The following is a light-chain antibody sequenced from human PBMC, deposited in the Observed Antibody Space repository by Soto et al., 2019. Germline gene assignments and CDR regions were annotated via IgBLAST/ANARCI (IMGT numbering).Light chain of an antibody. CDR2: WAS. J-gene: IGKJ5*01. CDR3: QQYHSDPIT. Sequence: VMTQSPDSLAVSLGERATINCKSSQSVFSSSTNKNYLAWFQQKPGQPPKLLIYWASTRKSGVPDRFSSSGSGTDFTLTITSLQAEDVAVYYCQQYHSDPITFGQGTRLE. CDR1: QSVFSSSTNKNY. V-gene: IGKV4-1*01.